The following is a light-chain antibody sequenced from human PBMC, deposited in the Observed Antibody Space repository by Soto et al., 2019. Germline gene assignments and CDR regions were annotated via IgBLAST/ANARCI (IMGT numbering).Light chain of an antibody. V-gene: IGKV3-20*01. Sequence: PGETATLSCWARQSVSSSYLAWYQQKPGQAPRLLTYDASSRATGIPDRFSGSGSGTDFTLTISRLEPEDGAVYYCQKYDNSPRTFGQGTKVDIK. CDR2: DAS. CDR1: QSVSSSY. J-gene: IGKJ1*01. CDR3: QKYDNSPRT.